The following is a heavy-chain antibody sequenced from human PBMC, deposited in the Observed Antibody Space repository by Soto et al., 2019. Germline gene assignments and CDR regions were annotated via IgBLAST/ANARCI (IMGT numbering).Heavy chain of an antibody. CDR1: GFTFSSYW. J-gene: IGHJ4*02. V-gene: IGHV3-74*01. CDR3: ARDPIVGYSCSDSSFSESLGMDY. D-gene: IGHD5-12*01. Sequence: PGGSLRLSCAASGFTFSSYWMHWVRQAPGKGLVWVSRINSDGSSTSYADSVKGRFTISRDDAKNTLYLQMNSLRAEDTAVHSCARDPIVGYSCSDSSFSESLGMDYWGPGTLVTVS. CDR2: INSDGSST.